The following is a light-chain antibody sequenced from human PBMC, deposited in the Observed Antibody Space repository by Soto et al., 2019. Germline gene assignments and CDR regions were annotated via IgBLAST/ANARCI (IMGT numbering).Light chain of an antibody. CDR2: DVS. J-gene: IGLJ2*01. V-gene: IGLV2-14*01. CDR1: SSDVGGYNY. Sequence: QSALTQPASVSGSPGQSITISCTGTSSDVGGYNYVSWYQQHPGKAPKVMIYDVSNRPSGVSNRFSGSKSGNTASLTISGLQAEDEADYYGSSYTRSSTRVFGGGTKVTVL. CDR3: SSYTRSSTRV.